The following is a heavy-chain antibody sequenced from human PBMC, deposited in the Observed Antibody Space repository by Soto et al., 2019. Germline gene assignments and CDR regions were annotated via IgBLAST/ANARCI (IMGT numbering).Heavy chain of an antibody. V-gene: IGHV5-51*01. CDR3: ARQGALVAGGMDV. J-gene: IGHJ6*02. CDR2: IYPGDSDT. Sequence: PGESLKISCKGSGYRFTNYWIGWVRQMPGKGLEWMGIIYPGDSDTRYSPSFQGQVTISADKSIDTAYLQWSSLKASDTAMYYCARQGALVAGGMDVWGQGTTVTVSS. CDR1: GYRFTNYW. D-gene: IGHD2-2*01.